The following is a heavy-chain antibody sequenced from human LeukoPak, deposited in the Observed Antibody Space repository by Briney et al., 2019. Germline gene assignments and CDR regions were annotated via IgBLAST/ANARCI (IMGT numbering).Heavy chain of an antibody. D-gene: IGHD6-19*01. CDR1: GFTVSSNY. CDR2: IYSGGST. V-gene: IGHV3-53*01. Sequence: GGSLRLSCAASGFTVSSNYMSWVRQAPGKGLEWVSVIYSGGSTYYADSVKGRFTISRDNSKNTLYLQMNSLRADDTAVYYCARETPDSSGWDWGQGTLVTVSS. CDR3: ARETPDSSGWD. J-gene: IGHJ4*02.